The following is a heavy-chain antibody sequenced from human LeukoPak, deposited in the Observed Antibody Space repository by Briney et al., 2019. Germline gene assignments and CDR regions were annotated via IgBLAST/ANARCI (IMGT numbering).Heavy chain of an antibody. J-gene: IGHJ6*02. V-gene: IGHV3-23*01. Sequence: PGGSLRLSCVVSGFTFSSHAMHWVRQAPGKGLEWVSAISASGYSTYYTDSVKGRFTISRDNSKSTLFMQMNSLRDEDTALYYCAKDVGQSGSNYYGLDVWGQGTAVTVSS. CDR2: ISASGYST. CDR1: GFTFSSHA. D-gene: IGHD1-26*01. CDR3: AKDVGQSGSNYYGLDV.